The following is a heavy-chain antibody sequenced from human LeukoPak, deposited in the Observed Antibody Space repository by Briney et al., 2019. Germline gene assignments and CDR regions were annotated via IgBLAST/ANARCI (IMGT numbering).Heavy chain of an antibody. J-gene: IGHJ4*02. CDR3: SKKGQSEDYGKPG. D-gene: IGHD4-17*01. CDR1: GFTLGTYD. CDR2: ISRSGGST. V-gene: IGHV3-23*01. Sequence: GGSLRLSCAASGFTLGTYDMYWVRQAPGKGLECVSSISRSGGSTYYADSVKGRFTISRDNSKNTLYLQMSSLRADDTAVYYCSKKGQSEDYGKPGWGQGTLVTVSS.